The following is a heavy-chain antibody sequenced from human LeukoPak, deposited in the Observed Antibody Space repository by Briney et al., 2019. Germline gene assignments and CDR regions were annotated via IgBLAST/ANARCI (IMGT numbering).Heavy chain of an antibody. CDR1: GYSFTSYW. D-gene: IGHD3-10*01. CDR3: ARGDYYGSPKVVAA. CDR2: INPNSGDT. J-gene: IGHJ5*02. Sequence: GESLKISCKGSGYSFTSYWIGWVRQAPGQGLEWIGWINPNSGDTNYAQKFQDRVTMTRDTSISTAYIELNFLRSDDTAVFYCARGDYYGSPKVVAAWGQGTLVTVSS. V-gene: IGHV1-2*02.